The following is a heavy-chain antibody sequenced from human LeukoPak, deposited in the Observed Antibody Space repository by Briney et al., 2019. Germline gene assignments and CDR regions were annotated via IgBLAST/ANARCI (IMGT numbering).Heavy chain of an antibody. Sequence: SETLSLTCTVSGGSISSYYWSWIRQPPGKGLEWIGYIYYSGSTNYNPSLKSRVTISVDTSKNQFSLKLSSVTAADTAVYYCARGLGPYYYDSSGYLDYWGQGTLVTVSS. V-gene: IGHV4-59*01. CDR3: ARGLGPYYYDSSGYLDY. D-gene: IGHD3-22*01. CDR1: GGSISSYY. CDR2: IYYSGST. J-gene: IGHJ4*02.